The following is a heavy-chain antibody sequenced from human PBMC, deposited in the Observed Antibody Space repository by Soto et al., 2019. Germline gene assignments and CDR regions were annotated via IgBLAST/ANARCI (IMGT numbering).Heavy chain of an antibody. CDR1: GFTFSSYS. V-gene: IGHV3-48*02. CDR3: ARVPLPTFSYFDY. J-gene: IGHJ4*02. CDR2: ISSSSSTI. D-gene: IGHD3-16*01. Sequence: PGGSLRLSCAASGFTFSSYSMNWVRQAPGKGLEWVSYISSSSSTIYCADSVKGRFTISRDNAKNSLYLQMNSLRDEDTAVYYCARVPLPTFSYFDYWGQGTLVTVSS.